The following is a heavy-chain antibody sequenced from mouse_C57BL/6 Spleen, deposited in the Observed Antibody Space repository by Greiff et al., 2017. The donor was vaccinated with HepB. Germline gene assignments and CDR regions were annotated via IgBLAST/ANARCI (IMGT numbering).Heavy chain of an antibody. J-gene: IGHJ3*01. CDR1: GFTFSSYA. CDR3: ARDRTGGFAY. Sequence: VQLKESGGGLVKPGGSLKLSCAASGFTFSSYAMSWVRQTPEKRLEWVATISDGGSYTYYPDNVKGRFTISRDNAKNNLYLQMSHLKSEDTAMYYCARDRTGGFAYWGQGTLVTVSA. V-gene: IGHV5-4*01. D-gene: IGHD4-1*01. CDR2: ISDGGSYT.